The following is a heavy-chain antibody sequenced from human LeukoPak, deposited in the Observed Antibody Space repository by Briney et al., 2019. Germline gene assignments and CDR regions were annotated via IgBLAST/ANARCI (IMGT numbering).Heavy chain of an antibody. J-gene: IGHJ4*02. Sequence: GASVKVSCKASGYTFTGYYMHWVRQAPGQGLEWMGWINPNSGRTNYAQKFQGRVTMTRDTSISTAYMELSRLTSDDTAVYYCARDRDDSSDYYRETLFDYWGQGTLVTVSS. D-gene: IGHD3-22*01. CDR3: ARDRDDSSDYYRETLFDY. V-gene: IGHV1-2*02. CDR2: INPNSGRT. CDR1: GYTFTGYY.